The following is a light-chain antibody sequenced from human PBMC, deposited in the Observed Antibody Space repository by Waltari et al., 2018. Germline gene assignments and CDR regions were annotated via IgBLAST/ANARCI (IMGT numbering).Light chain of an antibody. Sequence: QSLTISCTGTSSDVGSYNRVSWYQQPPGTAPKLIIYEVRNRPSGVPDRFSGSKSGNTASLTISGLQAEDEADYYCSLYTTSSTYVFGTGTKVTVL. J-gene: IGLJ1*01. CDR2: EVR. V-gene: IGLV2-18*01. CDR1: SSDVGSYNR. CDR3: SLYTTSSTYV.